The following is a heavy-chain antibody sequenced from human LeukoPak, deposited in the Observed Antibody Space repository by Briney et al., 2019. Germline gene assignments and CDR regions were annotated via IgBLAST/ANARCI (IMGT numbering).Heavy chain of an antibody. CDR3: AKAYDYCDYVVGYYFDY. V-gene: IGHV3-23*01. CDR2: ISGSGGST. CDR1: GFTFSSYA. J-gene: IGHJ4*02. D-gene: IGHD4-17*01. Sequence: PGGSLRLSCAASGFTFSSYAMSWVRQAPGKGLEWVSAISGSGGSTYYADSVKRGFTIARDNSKNTLYLQMNSLRAEDTAVYYCAKAYDYCDYVVGYYFDYWGQGTLVTVSS.